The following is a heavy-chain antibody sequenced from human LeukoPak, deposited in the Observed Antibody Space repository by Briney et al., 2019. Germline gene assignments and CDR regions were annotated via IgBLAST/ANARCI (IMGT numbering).Heavy chain of an antibody. Sequence: SETLSLTCAVYGGSFSGYYWSWIRQPPGKGLEWIGETNHSGSTYYNPSLKSRVTISVDRSKNQFSLRLSSVTAADTAVYYCAKSPRYYYMDVWGKGTTVTISS. J-gene: IGHJ6*03. CDR2: TNHSGST. V-gene: IGHV4-34*01. CDR3: AKSPRYYYMDV. CDR1: GGSFSGYY.